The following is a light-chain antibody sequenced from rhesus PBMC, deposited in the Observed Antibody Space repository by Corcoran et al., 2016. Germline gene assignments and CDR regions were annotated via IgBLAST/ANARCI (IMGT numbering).Light chain of an antibody. CDR1: QSVGSN. CDR3: QQYNNWNS. Sequence: ETVVPQSPATLSLSPGERATLSCRASQSVGSNLAWYQQKPGPAPKLLIYDASSRDTGIPDRLSGSGSVTELTLTISSREPEDVGVYYCQQYNNWNSFGQGTKVEIK. J-gene: IGKJ2*01. V-gene: IGKV3-42*02. CDR2: DAS.